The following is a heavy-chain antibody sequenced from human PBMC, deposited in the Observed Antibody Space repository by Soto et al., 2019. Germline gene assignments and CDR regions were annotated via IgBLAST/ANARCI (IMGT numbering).Heavy chain of an antibody. CDR3: ARVVVAGPSYYYYYGMDV. J-gene: IGHJ6*02. CDR2: IYTSGST. V-gene: IGHV4-4*07. Sequence: SETLSLTSTVSGGSISSYYWSWIRQPAGKGLEWIGRIYTSGSTNYNPSLKSRVTMSVDTSKNQFSLKLSSVTAADTAVYYCARVVVAGPSYYYYYGMDVWGQGTTVTVSS. D-gene: IGHD2-15*01. CDR1: GGSISSYY.